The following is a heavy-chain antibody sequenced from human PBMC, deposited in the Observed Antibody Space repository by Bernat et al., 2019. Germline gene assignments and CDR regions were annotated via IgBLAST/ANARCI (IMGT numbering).Heavy chain of an antibody. CDR2: IKQDGSGK. CDR3: GRENSGIKGNFFDY. V-gene: IGHV3-7*03. CDR1: GFMFSTYW. Sequence: DVQLVGSGGGLVQPGGSLRLSCAASGFMFSTYWMSWVRQAPGKGLEWVANIKQDGSGKYYVDSVKGRFTISRDNAKNSLYLQMNRLRAEDTAVYYWGRENSGIKGNFFDYWGQGILVTVSS. J-gene: IGHJ4*01. D-gene: IGHD1-26*01.